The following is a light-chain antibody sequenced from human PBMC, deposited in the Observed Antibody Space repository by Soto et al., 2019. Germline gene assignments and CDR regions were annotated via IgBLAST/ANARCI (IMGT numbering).Light chain of an antibody. Sequence: QSVLTQPASVSGSPGQSITISCTGTSSDVGNYNLVSWYQQHPDKAPKFIIYEVSKRPSGVSDRFSGSKSGNTASLTISGLQAEDEAYYYCCSYAGSSSVLFGGGTKLTVL. CDR3: CSYAGSSSVL. V-gene: IGLV2-23*02. CDR1: SSDVGNYNL. J-gene: IGLJ2*01. CDR2: EVS.